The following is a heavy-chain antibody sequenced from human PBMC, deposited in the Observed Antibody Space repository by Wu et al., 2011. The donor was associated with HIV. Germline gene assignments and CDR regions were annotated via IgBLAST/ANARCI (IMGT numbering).Heavy chain of an antibody. D-gene: IGHD2-21*01. CDR3: ARPDCGGPCYPGDY. CDR1: GYTFSGYY. CDR2: INANSGDT. Sequence: QVQLVQSGAEVKQPGASVKVSCKASGYTFSGYYMHWVRQAPGQGLEWMGWINANSGDTKYAQKFQGRVTMTGDTSISTAYMELTSLRSDDTAVYYCARPDCGGPCYPGDYWGQGTPVTGLL. V-gene: IGHV1-2*02. J-gene: IGHJ4*02.